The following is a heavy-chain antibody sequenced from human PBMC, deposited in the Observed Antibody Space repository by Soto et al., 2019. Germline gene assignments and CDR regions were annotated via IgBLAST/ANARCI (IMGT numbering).Heavy chain of an antibody. CDR3: ARDSGWPILNFDN. CDR1: DFDFSSYG. V-gene: IGHV3-30*03. J-gene: IGHJ4*02. Sequence: PGGSLRLSCAASDFDFSSYGIHWVRQAPGKGLEWVAASSYDGRETFYADSAKGQFTVSKEMSKNTAFLQMNALRHEDTAVYFCARDSGWPILNFDNWGQGTPVTVSS. D-gene: IGHD3-10*01. CDR2: SSYDGRET.